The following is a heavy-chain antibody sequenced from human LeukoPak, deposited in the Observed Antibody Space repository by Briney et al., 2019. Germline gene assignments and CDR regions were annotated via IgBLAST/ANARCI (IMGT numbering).Heavy chain of an antibody. J-gene: IGHJ4*02. CDR3: ARDSPITMVRGVIIRAPFDY. Sequence: GASVKVSCKASGYTFTGYYMHWVRQAPGQGLEWMGWINPNSGGTNYAQKLQGRVTMTTDTSTSTAYMELRSLRSDDTAVYYCARDSPITMVRGVIIRAPFDYWGQGTLVTVSS. CDR1: GYTFTGYY. V-gene: IGHV1-2*02. D-gene: IGHD3-10*01. CDR2: INPNSGGT.